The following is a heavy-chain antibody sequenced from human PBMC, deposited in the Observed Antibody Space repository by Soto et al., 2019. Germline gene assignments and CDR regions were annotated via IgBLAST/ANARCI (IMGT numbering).Heavy chain of an antibody. V-gene: IGHV4-39*01. CDR3: NGTEV. CDR1: GGSISSSSYY. J-gene: IGHJ6*02. CDR2: IYYSGST. Sequence: QLQLQESGPGLVKPSETLSLTCTVSGGSISSSSYYWGWIRQPPGKGLEWIGSIYYSGSTYYNPCLKSRATIAGDTSKNGFFLNLTSVTAADTALYYCNGTEVWGQGTTVTVSS.